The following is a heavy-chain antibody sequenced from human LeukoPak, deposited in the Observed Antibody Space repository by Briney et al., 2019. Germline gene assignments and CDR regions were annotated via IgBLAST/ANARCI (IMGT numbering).Heavy chain of an antibody. J-gene: IGHJ4*02. CDR1: GYTFTGYF. CDR3: ARDRYYASSGYVTDH. D-gene: IGHD3-22*01. Sequence: ASVTVSFKSSGYTFTGYFMHWVRQAPGQGLEWMGWINPNSGGTNYAQKFQGRVTMTRDTSINTAYMELSRLRSDDTAVYYCARDRYYASSGYVTDHWGQGTLVTVSS. CDR2: INPNSGGT. V-gene: IGHV1-2*02.